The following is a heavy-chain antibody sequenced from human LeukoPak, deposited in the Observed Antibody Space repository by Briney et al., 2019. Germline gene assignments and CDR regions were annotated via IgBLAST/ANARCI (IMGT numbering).Heavy chain of an antibody. CDR3: ARVTEGEAFDI. CDR1: EYTFTSYD. Sequence: ASVKVPCKASEYTFTSYDINWVRQATGQGLEWMGWMNPNSGNTGYAQKFQGRVTMTRNTSISTAYMELSSLRSEDTAVYYCARVTEGEAFDIWGQGTMVTVSS. J-gene: IGHJ3*02. V-gene: IGHV1-8*01. CDR2: MNPNSGNT.